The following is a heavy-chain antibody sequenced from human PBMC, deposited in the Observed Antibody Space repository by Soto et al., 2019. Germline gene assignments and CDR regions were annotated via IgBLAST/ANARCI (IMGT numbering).Heavy chain of an antibody. CDR1: GYTFTSHN. J-gene: IGHJ3*02. D-gene: IGHD3-22*01. CDR3: ARVGYYYDRVAAFDI. V-gene: IGHV1-18*04. Sequence: QVQLVQSGAEVKKPGASVKVSCKASGYTFTSHNITWVRQAPGQGLEWMGWVSAYNGNTNYAQRLQGRVTMTTDTCTTTAYMELRSLRSDDTAVYYCARVGYYYDRVAAFDIWCQGTLVTVSS. CDR2: VSAYNGNT.